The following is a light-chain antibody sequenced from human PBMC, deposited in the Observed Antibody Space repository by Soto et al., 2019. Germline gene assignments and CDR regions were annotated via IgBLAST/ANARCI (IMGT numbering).Light chain of an antibody. Sequence: GMTQSPATLSLSPEETATLSCRASQSIGNLLAWYQQKPGQAPRLLIFDASIRATGIPARFDGSGSRTDFTLTISSLEAEDFAVYYCQQRGNWPPITFGQGTRLDIK. CDR3: QQRGNWPPIT. V-gene: IGKV3-11*01. J-gene: IGKJ5*01. CDR1: QSIGNL. CDR2: DAS.